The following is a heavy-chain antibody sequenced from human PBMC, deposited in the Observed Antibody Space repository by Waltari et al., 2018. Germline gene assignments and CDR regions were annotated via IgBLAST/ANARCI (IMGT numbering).Heavy chain of an antibody. V-gene: IGHV3-21*01. J-gene: IGHJ4*02. Sequence: EVQLVESGGGLVKPGGSLRLSCAASGFTFSSYSMNWVRQAPGKGLDWVSCITISSSYIYYTDSVKGRFTISRDNAKNSLYLQMNSLRAEDTAVYYCARDPLHYYGSGSLYYFDYWDQGTLVTVSS. CDR3: ARDPLHYYGSGSLYYFDY. D-gene: IGHD3-10*01. CDR1: GFTFSSYS. CDR2: ITISSSYI.